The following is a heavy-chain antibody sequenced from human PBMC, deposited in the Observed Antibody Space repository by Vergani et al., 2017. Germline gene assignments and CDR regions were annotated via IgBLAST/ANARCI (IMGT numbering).Heavy chain of an antibody. Sequence: QVQLVQSGAEVKKPGSSVKVSCKASGGTFSSYTISWVRQAPGQGLEWMGRIIPSLGIANYAQKVQGRVTITADKSTSTAYMELSSLRSEDTAVYYCARALSSSFDPCAFDIWGQGTMVTVSS. V-gene: IGHV1-69*02. CDR3: ARALSSSFDPCAFDI. CDR1: GGTFSSYT. D-gene: IGHD6-13*01. CDR2: IIPSLGIA. J-gene: IGHJ3*02.